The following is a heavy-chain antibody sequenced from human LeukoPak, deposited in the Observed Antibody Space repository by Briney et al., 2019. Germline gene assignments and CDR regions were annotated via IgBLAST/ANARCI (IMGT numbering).Heavy chain of an antibody. CDR1: GGSISSYY. V-gene: IGHV4-59*01. CDR2: IYYSGST. CDR3: ARTRPGRLQRWLYYFDY. Sequence: KSSETLPLTCTVSGGSISSYYWSWIRQPPGKGLEWIGYIYYSGSTNYNPSLKSRVTISVDTSKNQFSLKLSSVTAADTAVYYCARTRPGRLQRWLYYFDYWGQGTLVTVSS. J-gene: IGHJ4*02. D-gene: IGHD5-12*01.